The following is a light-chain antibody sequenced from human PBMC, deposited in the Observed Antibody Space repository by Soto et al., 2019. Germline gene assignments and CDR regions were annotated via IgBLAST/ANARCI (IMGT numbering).Light chain of an antibody. Sequence: QSVLTQPASVSGSPGQSITISCTGTSSDVGAYKYVSWYQQYPGKAPKLMIYEVTNRPSGVSDRFSGSKSGNTASLTISGLQAEDEADYYCSSYSSSGTHVLGTGTKV. CDR3: SSYSSSGTHV. J-gene: IGLJ1*01. V-gene: IGLV2-14*01. CDR2: EVT. CDR1: SSDVGAYKY.